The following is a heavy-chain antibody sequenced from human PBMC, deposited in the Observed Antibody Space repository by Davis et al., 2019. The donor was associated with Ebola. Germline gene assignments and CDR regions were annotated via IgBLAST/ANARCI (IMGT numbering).Heavy chain of an antibody. CDR1: GYTFNTFA. J-gene: IGHJ3*02. Sequence: ASVKVSCKASGYTFNTFAINWVRQAPGQGLEWMGWINAASGDTNYAQKFQGRVTITRDTSASTAYMELSSLRSEDTAVYYCRIVVVPKSANDAFDIWGQGTMVTVSS. D-gene: IGHD2-2*01. CDR3: RIVVVPKSANDAFDI. V-gene: IGHV1-3*01. CDR2: INAASGDT.